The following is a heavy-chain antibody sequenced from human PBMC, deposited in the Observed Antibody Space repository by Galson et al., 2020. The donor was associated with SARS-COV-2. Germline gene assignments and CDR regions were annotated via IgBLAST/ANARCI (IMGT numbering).Heavy chain of an antibody. CDR3: ADRAPSMAARYLDC. V-gene: IGHV2-5*02. Sequence: SGPTLVKPTQTLTLTCTFPGFSLSTSGVGVGWIRQPPGKALEWLALIYWDDDNRYSPSLKSRLTITKDTSKNHVVLTMTNMDPVDTAAYYCADRAPSMAARYLDCWGQGTLVTVSS. J-gene: IGHJ4*02. CDR1: GFSLSTSGVG. CDR2: IYWDDDN. D-gene: IGHD6-6*01.